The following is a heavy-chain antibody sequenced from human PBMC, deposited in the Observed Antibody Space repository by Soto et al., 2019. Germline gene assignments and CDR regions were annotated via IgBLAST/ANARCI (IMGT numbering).Heavy chain of an antibody. Sequence: EVPLVESGGGLVQPGGSLRLSCAASGFFVNTNYMSWVRQAPGKGLEWVSVIYGNDATYYADSVKGRFTISRHNSKNTLYLQMNSLRTEDTAVYYCVRDPFSMITGDFWGQGTLVTVSS. D-gene: IGHD3-16*01. CDR3: VRDPFSMITGDF. J-gene: IGHJ4*02. V-gene: IGHV3-53*04. CDR1: GFFVNTNY. CDR2: IYGNDAT.